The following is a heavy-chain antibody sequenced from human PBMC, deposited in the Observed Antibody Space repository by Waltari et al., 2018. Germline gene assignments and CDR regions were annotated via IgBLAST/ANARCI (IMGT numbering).Heavy chain of an antibody. Sequence: QVQLVQSGAEVKKPGASVKVSCKASGYTFTSYAMHWVRQAPGQRLEWMGWINAGNGNTKYSQRFQGRVTSTRDTSASTAYIELSSLRSEDTAVYYWARGTFQGLSDYWGQGTLVTVSS. CDR3: ARGTFQGLSDY. CDR1: GYTFTSYA. CDR2: INAGNGNT. J-gene: IGHJ4*02. V-gene: IGHV1-3*01.